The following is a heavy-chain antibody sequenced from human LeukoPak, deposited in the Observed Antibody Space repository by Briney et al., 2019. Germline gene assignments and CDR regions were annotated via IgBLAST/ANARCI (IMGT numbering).Heavy chain of an antibody. Sequence: PSETLSLTCTVSGGSISSGDYYWSWIRQPPGKGLEWIGYIYYSGSTYYNPSLKSRVTISVDTSKNQFSLKLSSVTAADTAVYYCARVSAASAFDIWGQGTMVTVSS. CDR2: IYYSGST. CDR3: ARVSAASAFDI. CDR1: GGSISSGDYY. J-gene: IGHJ3*02. D-gene: IGHD6-19*01. V-gene: IGHV4-30-4*01.